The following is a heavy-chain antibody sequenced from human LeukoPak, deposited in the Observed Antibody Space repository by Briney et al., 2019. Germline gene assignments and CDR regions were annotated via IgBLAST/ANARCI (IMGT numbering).Heavy chain of an antibody. D-gene: IGHD2-21*01. V-gene: IGHV1-18*01. J-gene: IGHJ6*03. Sequence: GASVKVSCKASGYTFTTYGISWVRQAPGQGLEWMGWITAYNGNTNYAQRLQGRVTMTTDTSTSTAYMELRSLRSDDTAVYYCARVAEDPYYCYYIDVWGKGTTVTVSS. CDR3: ARVAEDPYYCYYIDV. CDR1: GYTFTTYG. CDR2: ITAYNGNT.